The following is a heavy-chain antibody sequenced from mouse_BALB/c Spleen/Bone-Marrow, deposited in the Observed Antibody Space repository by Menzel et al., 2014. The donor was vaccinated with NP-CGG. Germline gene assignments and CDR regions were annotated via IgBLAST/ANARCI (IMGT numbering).Heavy chain of an antibody. V-gene: IGHV1S81*02. CDR3: TRSRRAMDH. Sequence: QYGAGSVKPRAPVKMYCKASGYTFTSYYMCWVKQRPGQGLEWIGEINPSNGGTNFNEKFKSKATLTVDKSSSTAYMSLSSLTSEDSAVYYCTRSRRAMDHWGQGTSVTVAS. CDR2: INPSNGGT. D-gene: IGHD2-12*01. CDR1: GYTFTSYY. J-gene: IGHJ4*01.